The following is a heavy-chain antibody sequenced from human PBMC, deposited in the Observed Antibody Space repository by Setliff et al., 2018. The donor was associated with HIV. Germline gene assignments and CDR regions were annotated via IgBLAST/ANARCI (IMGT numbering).Heavy chain of an antibody. CDR1: GYTFSSYG. D-gene: IGHD3-3*01. J-gene: IGHJ4*02. CDR2: ISLHNDNT. CDR3: ARVDGFNNYDSGGFDY. Sequence: ASVKVSCKASGYTFSSYGISWVRQAPGQGLEWLGWISLHNDNTNYAQKFQGRVTMTADTSTNTVYVDLRSLRSDDTAVYHCARVDGFNNYDSGGFDYWGQGTLVTVSA. V-gene: IGHV1-18*01.